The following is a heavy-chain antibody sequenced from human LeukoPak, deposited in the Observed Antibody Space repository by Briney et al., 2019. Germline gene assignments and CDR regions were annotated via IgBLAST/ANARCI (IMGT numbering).Heavy chain of an antibody. CDR3: ARVGGSWFSDY. J-gene: IGHJ4*02. V-gene: IGHV3-74*01. CDR1: GFTFSGYW. Sequence: GGSLRLSCAASGFTFSGYWVQWVRQAPGKGLVWVSRINGDGSGTSYADSVKGRFTISRDNAENTLYLQMNSLRADDTAVYYCARVGGSWFSDYWGQGTLVTVSS. CDR2: INGDGSGT. D-gene: IGHD6-13*01.